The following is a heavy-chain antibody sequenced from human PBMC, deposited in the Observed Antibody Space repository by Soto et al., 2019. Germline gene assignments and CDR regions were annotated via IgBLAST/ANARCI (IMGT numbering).Heavy chain of an antibody. CDR3: ARTFDYYGMDV. J-gene: IGHJ6*02. CDR1: GYSIASGYY. CDR2: IYHAGSV. V-gene: IGHV4-38-2*01. Sequence: PSETLSLTCAVSGYSIASGYYWAWIRQSPGKGLEWIGSIYHAGSVYYNPSLNSRVAVSLDTSKNHFSLKLTSVTAADTAVYYCARTFDYYGMDVWGQGTTGTLSS.